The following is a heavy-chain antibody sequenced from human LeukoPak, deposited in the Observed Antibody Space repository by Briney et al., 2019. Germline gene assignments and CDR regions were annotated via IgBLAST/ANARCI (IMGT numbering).Heavy chain of an antibody. V-gene: IGHV4-61*08. Sequence: SQTLSLTCTVSGGSISSGGYSWSWIRQPPGKGLEWIGYIYYSGSTNYNPSLKSRVTISVDTSKNQFSLKLSSVTAADTAVYYCASHCSSTSCYGMDVWGQRTTVTVSS. J-gene: IGHJ6*02. CDR3: ASHCSSTSCYGMDV. CDR1: GGSISSGGYS. CDR2: IYYSGST. D-gene: IGHD2-2*01.